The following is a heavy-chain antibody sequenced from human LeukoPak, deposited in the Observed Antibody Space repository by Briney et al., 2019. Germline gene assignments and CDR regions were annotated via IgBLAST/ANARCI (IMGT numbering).Heavy chain of an antibody. D-gene: IGHD6-19*01. CDR2: IYQSGIT. J-gene: IGHJ4*02. CDR1: GGSISSGGYP. Sequence: SETLSLTCAASGGSISSGGYPWSWIRQPPGKGLEWIGYIYQSGITYYNPSLKSRVTISVDRSKNQFSLKLSSVTAADTAVYYCARGKVVAGTPGQNSWDSWGQGTLVTVSS. CDR3: ARGKVVAGTPGQNSWDS. V-gene: IGHV4-30-2*01.